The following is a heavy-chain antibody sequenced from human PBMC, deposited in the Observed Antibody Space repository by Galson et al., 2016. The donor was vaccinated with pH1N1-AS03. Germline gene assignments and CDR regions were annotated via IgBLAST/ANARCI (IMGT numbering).Heavy chain of an antibody. V-gene: IGHV4-34*01. CDR3: ARRANWGFAGRQNWFDP. Sequence: SETLSLTCAVYGGSFSGYSCSWIRQPPGKGLEWIGEINHSGSTNYNPSLKSRVTMSVGMAKNLISLNMTSVTAADTAVYYCARRANWGFAGRQNWFDPWGQGTLVTVSS. D-gene: IGHD7-27*01. CDR2: INHSGST. J-gene: IGHJ5*02. CDR1: GGSFSGYS.